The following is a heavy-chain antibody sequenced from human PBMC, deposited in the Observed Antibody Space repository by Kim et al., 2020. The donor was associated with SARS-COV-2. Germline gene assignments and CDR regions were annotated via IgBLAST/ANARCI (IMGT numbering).Heavy chain of an antibody. CDR2: ISYGGST. D-gene: IGHD3-10*01. CDR3: ARDASGRPYNYGVDV. CDR1: GGSVSSRSYY. V-gene: IGHV4-61*01. J-gene: IGHJ6*02. Sequence: SETLSLTCTVSGGSVSSRSYYWNWIRQPPGKGLQWIGYISYGGSTNSNPSLKSRVTISLDTSTNQFSLKLTSVTGADTAVYYCARDASGRPYNYGVDVWGQKTAVTVS.